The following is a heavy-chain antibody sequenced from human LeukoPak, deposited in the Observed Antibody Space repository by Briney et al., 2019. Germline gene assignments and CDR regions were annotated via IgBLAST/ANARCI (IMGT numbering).Heavy chain of an antibody. J-gene: IGHJ4*02. CDR2: IYSGGST. CDR1: GFTVSSNY. D-gene: IGHD5-12*01. CDR3: VTDPVHIVATTDFAY. V-gene: IGHV3-66*01. Sequence: GGSLRLSCAASGFTVSSNYMSWVRQAPGKGLEWVSVIYSGGSTYYADSVKGRFTISRDNSKNTLYLQMNRLRAEDNAVYYCVTDPVHIVATTDFAYWGQGTLVTVSS.